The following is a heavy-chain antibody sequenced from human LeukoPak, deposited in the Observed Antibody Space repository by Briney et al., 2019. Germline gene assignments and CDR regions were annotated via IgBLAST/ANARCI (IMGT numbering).Heavy chain of an antibody. D-gene: IGHD6-19*01. J-gene: IGHJ4*02. CDR3: AKYSWGAVAAPFDY. Sequence: GGSLRLSCAASGFTFTTYAMSWVRQAPGKGLEWVSGISGSGGSTYYADSVKGRFTISRDNSKNMLYLQRNSLRAEDTAVYYCAKYSWGAVAAPFDYWGQGTLVTVSS. V-gene: IGHV3-23*01. CDR2: ISGSGGST. CDR1: GFTFTTYA.